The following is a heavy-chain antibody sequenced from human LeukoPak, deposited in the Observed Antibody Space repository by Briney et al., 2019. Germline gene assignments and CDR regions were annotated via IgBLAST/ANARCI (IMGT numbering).Heavy chain of an antibody. J-gene: IGHJ6*02. CDR3: AKSTRLYFYYGMGV. V-gene: IGHV3-23*01. CDR2: VSGSGGNT. Sequence: GGSLRLSCAASTFTFSRFAMSWVRQAPGKGLEWVSAVSGSGGNTYYADSVKGRFTISRDNSKNTLYLQMNSLRAEDTAVYYCAKSTRLYFYYGMGVWGQGTTVTVSS. CDR1: TFTFSRFA.